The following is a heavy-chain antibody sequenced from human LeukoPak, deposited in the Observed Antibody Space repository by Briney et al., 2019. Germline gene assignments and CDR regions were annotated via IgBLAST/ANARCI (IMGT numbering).Heavy chain of an antibody. D-gene: IGHD3-10*01. J-gene: IGHJ4*02. CDR3: ARDAYYYGSGSYVDY. CDR1: GFTFSSYG. CDR2: IYYDGNNK. Sequence: GGSLRLSCAASGFTFSSYGMHWVGQAPGKGLEWVAVIYYDGNNKFYADSVKGRFTISRDNSKNTLYLQMNSLRAEDTAVYYCARDAYYYGSGSYVDYWGQGTLVTVSS. V-gene: IGHV3-33*01.